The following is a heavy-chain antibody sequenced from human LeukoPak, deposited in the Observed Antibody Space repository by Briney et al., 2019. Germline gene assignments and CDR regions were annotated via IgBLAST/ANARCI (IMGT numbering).Heavy chain of an antibody. Sequence: GGSLRLSCAASGFAFSTSTMHWVRQAPGKGLEWVAVISSDARNEYYADSVKGRFTISRDNSRNTLYLQINSLRGADTAVYYCARGHSSGWFGASWGQGTLLTVSP. CDR1: GFAFSTST. V-gene: IGHV3-30*01. CDR2: ISSDARNE. CDR3: ARGHSSGWFGAS. D-gene: IGHD6-19*01. J-gene: IGHJ5*02.